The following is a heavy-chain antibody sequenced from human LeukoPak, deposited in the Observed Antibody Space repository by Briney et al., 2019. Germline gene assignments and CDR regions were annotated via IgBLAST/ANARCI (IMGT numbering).Heavy chain of an antibody. CDR1: GFTFTNYW. D-gene: IGHD2-15*01. CDR2: IRQDGSET. CDR3: ARDGGYCGAGSCYDY. Sequence: PGGSLRLSCAASGFTFTNYWMSWVRQAPGKGLEWVASIRQDGSETYYVDSVKGRFTISRDNAKNSLYLQMNSLRAEDTAMYFCARDGGYCGAGSCYDYWDQGTLVTVSS. J-gene: IGHJ4*02. V-gene: IGHV3-7*01.